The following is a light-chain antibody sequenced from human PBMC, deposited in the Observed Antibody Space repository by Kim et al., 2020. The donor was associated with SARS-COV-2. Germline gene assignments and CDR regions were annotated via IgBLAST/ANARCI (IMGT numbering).Light chain of an antibody. Sequence: DIQLTQSPSFLSASVGDRVTITCRASQGISTYLAWYQQKPGKAPKVLIYAASTLQSGVPSRFSGSGSGTEFTLTISSLQPEDFATYYCQQLNTYPLTFGGGTKMDIK. CDR3: QQLNTYPLT. V-gene: IGKV1-9*01. CDR1: QGISTY. J-gene: IGKJ4*01. CDR2: AAS.